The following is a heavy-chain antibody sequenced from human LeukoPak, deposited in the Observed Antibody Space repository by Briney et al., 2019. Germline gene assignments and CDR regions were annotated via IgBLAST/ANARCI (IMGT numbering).Heavy chain of an antibody. Sequence: SETLSLTCTVSGGSISSGDCYWSWIRQPPGKGLEWIGYIYYNGSTYYNPSLKSRLTMSVDTSKNRLSLKLSSVTAADTAVYYCARFRPWNGMDVWGQGTTVIVSS. CDR3: ARFRPWNGMDV. CDR1: GGSISSGDCY. J-gene: IGHJ6*02. CDR2: IYYNGST. V-gene: IGHV4-30-4*01. D-gene: IGHD3-3*01.